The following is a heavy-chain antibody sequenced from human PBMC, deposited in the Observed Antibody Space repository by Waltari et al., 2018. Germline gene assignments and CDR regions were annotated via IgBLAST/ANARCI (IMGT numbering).Heavy chain of an antibody. CDR1: GGSISSYY. CDR2: IYTSGST. J-gene: IGHJ6*03. D-gene: IGHD3-3*01. V-gene: IGHV4-4*07. CDR3: ARDGRFPYYYYYMDV. Sequence: QVQLQESGPGLVKPSETLSLTCTVSGGSISSYYWSWIRQPTGKGLEWIGRIYTSGSTNYNPSLKSRVTMSVDTSKNQFSLKLSSVTAADTAVYYCARDGRFPYYYYYMDVWGKGTTVTISS.